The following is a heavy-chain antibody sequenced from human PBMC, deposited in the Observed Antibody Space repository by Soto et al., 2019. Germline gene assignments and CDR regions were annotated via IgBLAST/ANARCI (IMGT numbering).Heavy chain of an antibody. CDR2: ISYDGSNK. Sequence: PGGSLRLSCAASGFTFRSYALHWVRQAPGKGLEWVAVISYDGSNKYYADSVKGRFTISRDNAKNSLYLQMNSLRAEDTAVYYCARHEEGSLINYYGLDVWGQGTTVTVSS. J-gene: IGHJ6*02. CDR1: GFTFRSYA. CDR3: ARHEEGSLINYYGLDV. V-gene: IGHV3-30-3*01.